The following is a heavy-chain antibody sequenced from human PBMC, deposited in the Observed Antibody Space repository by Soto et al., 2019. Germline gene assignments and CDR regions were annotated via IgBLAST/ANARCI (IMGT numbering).Heavy chain of an antibody. CDR2: IKSKADGSTT. CDR1: GITLSNAW. V-gene: IGHV3-15*01. CDR3: ATPRPGTHGYGY. D-gene: IGHD2-8*01. J-gene: IGHJ4*02. Sequence: EVQLVESGGGLVKPGGSLRLSCAASGITLSNAWMTWVRQAPGKGLEWVGRIKSKADGSTTEYGSPVKDRFIITRDDSENTLHLQMHSLKTEDTAVYYCATPRPGTHGYGYWGQGTLVTVSS.